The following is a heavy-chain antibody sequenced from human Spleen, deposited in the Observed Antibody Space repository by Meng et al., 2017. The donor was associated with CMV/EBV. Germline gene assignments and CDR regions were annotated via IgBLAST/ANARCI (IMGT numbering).Heavy chain of an antibody. J-gene: IGHJ4*02. V-gene: IGHV1-18*01. Sequence: KAPGYNFDIYGITWVRQAPGQGLEWVGWVGAENGDTNYGQKFQGRVTVTADTFTNTAYMEMRSLRSDDSAMYYCARAGAAVTTNFDFWGQGTLVTVSS. CDR2: VGAENGDT. CDR1: GYNFDIYG. D-gene: IGHD4-17*01. CDR3: ARAGAAVTTNFDF.